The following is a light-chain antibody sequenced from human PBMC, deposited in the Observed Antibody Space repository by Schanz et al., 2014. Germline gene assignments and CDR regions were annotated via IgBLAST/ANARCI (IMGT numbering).Light chain of an antibody. J-gene: IGLJ7*01. CDR1: ISNLGSNT. CDR3: AAWDDSLKGAV. Sequence: QSVLTQPPSASGTPGQRVTISCSGSISNLGSNTVNWYQQLPGTAPILLLYGDNQRPSGVPDRFSGSKSGTSASLAISGLQSEDEADYYCAAWDDSLKGAVFGGGTQLTVL. CDR2: GDN. V-gene: IGLV1-44*01.